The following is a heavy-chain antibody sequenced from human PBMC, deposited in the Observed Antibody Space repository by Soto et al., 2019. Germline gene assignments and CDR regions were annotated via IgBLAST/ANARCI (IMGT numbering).Heavy chain of an antibody. J-gene: IGHJ4*02. Sequence: QQQQGPGLVKPSETLSLTCTVSGDSISPSSWSWVRQPPGKGLQWIGYISYFGNTNYNPSLKSRVTISLDTSKNQFSLQLRSVTAADTAMYFCARHGSTVDTEGACDHWGQGTLVNVSS. CDR3: ARHGSTVDTEGACDH. D-gene: IGHD5-18*01. CDR1: GDSISPSS. CDR2: ISYFGNT. V-gene: IGHV4-59*08.